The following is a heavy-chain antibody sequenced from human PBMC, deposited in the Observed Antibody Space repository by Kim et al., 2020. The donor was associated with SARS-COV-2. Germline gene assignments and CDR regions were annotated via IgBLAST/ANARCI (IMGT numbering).Heavy chain of an antibody. D-gene: IGHD1-1*01. CDR3: ATQPEYKHIDCYYTLDV. V-gene: IGHV3-23*01. CDR2: VSGSGHST. Sequence: GGSLRLSCAASGFTFNNYAMTWVRQAPGKGLEWVSGVSGSGHSTYYADSVRGRFTISRDNSKNTLYLQMNSLRAEDTAVYYCATQPEYKHIDCYYTLDVWGQGTTVTVS. CDR1: GFTFNNYA. J-gene: IGHJ6*02.